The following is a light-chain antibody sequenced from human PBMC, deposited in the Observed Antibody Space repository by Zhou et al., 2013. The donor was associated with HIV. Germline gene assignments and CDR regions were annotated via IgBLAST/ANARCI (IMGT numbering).Light chain of an antibody. Sequence: DIQMTQSPPSLSASVRGRVTITCRASQRISNYLNWYQQKPGKAPRLLIYAASSLQSGVPSRFSGSGSGTDFTLTISSLQPEDSATYYCQQSYSNPVGFGQGTKVEIK. CDR1: QRISNY. CDR2: AAS. V-gene: IGKV1-39*01. J-gene: IGKJ1*01. CDR3: QQSYSNPVG.